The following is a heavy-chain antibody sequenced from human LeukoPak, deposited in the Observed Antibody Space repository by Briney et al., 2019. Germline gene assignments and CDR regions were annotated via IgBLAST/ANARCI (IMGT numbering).Heavy chain of an antibody. CDR2: INWNGGST. CDR3: ASALHYDNLTGYTPEGY. V-gene: IGHV3-20*04. Sequence: GGSLRLSCAASGFTFDDYGMSWVRQAPGKGLEWVSGINWNGGSTGYADSVKGRFTISRDNAKNSLYLQMNSLRAEDTALYYCASALHYDNLTGYTPEGYWGQGTLVTVSS. D-gene: IGHD3-9*01. J-gene: IGHJ4*02. CDR1: GFTFDDYG.